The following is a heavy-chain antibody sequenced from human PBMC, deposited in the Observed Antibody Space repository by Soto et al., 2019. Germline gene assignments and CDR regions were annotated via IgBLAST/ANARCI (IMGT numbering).Heavy chain of an antibody. V-gene: IGHV4-31*03. Sequence: SSETLSLTCTVSGGSISSGGYYWSWIRQHPGKGLEWIGYIYYSGSTYYNPSLKSRVTISVDTSKNQFSLKLSSVTAADTAVYYCARALASYYARHSWYAPWGQRSPVTVSS. D-gene: IGHD2-2*01. J-gene: IGHJ5*02. CDR2: IYYSGST. CDR3: ARALASYYARHSWYAP. CDR1: GGSISSGGYY.